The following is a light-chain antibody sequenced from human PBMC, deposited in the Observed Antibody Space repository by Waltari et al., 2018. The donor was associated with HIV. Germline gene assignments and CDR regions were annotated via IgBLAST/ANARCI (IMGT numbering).Light chain of an antibody. Sequence: DPVSIACRASQSISTYLNWYQLKPGKVPKLLISAASTLQSGVPSRFSGSGSGTDFTLTLSSLQPEDFATYYCLQSYTSPLTFGPGTKVEIK. CDR3: LQSYTSPLT. V-gene: IGKV1-39*01. CDR2: AAS. J-gene: IGKJ3*01. CDR1: QSISTY.